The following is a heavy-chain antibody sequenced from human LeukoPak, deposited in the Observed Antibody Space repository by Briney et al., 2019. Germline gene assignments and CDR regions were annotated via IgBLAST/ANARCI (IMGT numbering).Heavy chain of an antibody. CDR1: GFAFSGYS. CDR3: ARDGDGNFDY. J-gene: IGHJ4*02. D-gene: IGHD4-17*01. Sequence: GGSLRLSCAASGFAFSGYSMNWIRQAPGKGLEWVAYISYSSYTIHYADSVKGRLTISRDNAKNSLYLQMNSLRAEDTAMYYCARDGDGNFDYWGQGTLVTVSS. CDR2: ISYSSYTI. V-gene: IGHV3-48*04.